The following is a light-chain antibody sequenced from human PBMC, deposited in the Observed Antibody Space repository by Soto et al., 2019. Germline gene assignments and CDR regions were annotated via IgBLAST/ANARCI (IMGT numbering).Light chain of an antibody. J-gene: IGKJ4*01. CDR2: GAS. CDR1: QSVRSN. CDR3: QQYNNWTLT. V-gene: IGKV3-15*01. Sequence: EIVMTQSPATLSVSPGERATLSCRASQSVRSNLAWYQQTHGQAPRLXIYGASTRETGIPARFSGSGAGTECTRTISSLQSEDVAVDYCQQYNNWTLTFGGGTKVDIK.